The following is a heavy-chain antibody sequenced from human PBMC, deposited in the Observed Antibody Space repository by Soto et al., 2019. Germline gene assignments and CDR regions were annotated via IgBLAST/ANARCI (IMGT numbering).Heavy chain of an antibody. J-gene: IGHJ4*02. CDR1: GGTFSSYA. D-gene: IGHD3-10*01. CDR2: IIPIFGTA. V-gene: IGHV1-69*01. Sequence: QVQLVQSGAEVKKPGSSVKFSCKASGGTFSSYAISWVRQAPGQGLEWMGGIIPIFGTANYAQKFQGRVTITADESTSTAYMELSSLRSEDTAVYYCAREDKDYGSGSYYSNYFDYWGQGTLVTVSS. CDR3: AREDKDYGSGSYYSNYFDY.